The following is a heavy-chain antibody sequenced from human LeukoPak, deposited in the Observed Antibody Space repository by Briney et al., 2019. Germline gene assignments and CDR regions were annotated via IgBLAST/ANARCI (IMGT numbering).Heavy chain of an antibody. D-gene: IGHD2-21*02. CDR3: AGVGFRGDWFDY. CDR2: INSGCSAV. CDR1: GFTFSTYN. V-gene: IGHV3-48*01. J-gene: IGHJ4*02. Sequence: GGSLRLSCAASGFTFSTYNMLWVRQTPGKVVELLFYINSGCSAVHYADSVKDRFTFARDNGKKSLYLQVNRLRVEENGIYSCAGVGFRGDWFDYWGQGNRVPVSS.